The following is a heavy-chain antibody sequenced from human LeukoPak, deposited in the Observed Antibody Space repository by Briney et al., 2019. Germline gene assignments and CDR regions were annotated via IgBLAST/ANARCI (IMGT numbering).Heavy chain of an antibody. CDR1: GFTFSSYN. J-gene: IGHJ4*02. Sequence: PGGSLRLSCAASGFTFSSYNINWVRQAPGKGLEWVSSISSSSSYIYYADSVKGRFTISRDKAKNSLYLQMNSLRAEDTAVYYCARERGYTYNFDYWGQGTLVTVSS. V-gene: IGHV3-21*01. CDR3: ARERGYTYNFDY. D-gene: IGHD5-18*01. CDR2: ISSSSSYI.